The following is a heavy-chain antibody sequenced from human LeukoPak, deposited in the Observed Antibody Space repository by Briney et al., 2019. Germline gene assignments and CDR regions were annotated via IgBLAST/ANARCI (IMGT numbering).Heavy chain of an antibody. D-gene: IGHD6-6*01. CDR1: GFTFSSYS. J-gene: IGHJ4*02. CDR2: ISSSSSYI. Sequence: GGSLRLSCAASGFTFSSYSMNWVRQAPGKGLEWVSSISSSSSYIYYADSVKGRFAISRDNAKNSLYLQMNSLRAEDTAVYYCARGRSSLFDYWGQGTLVTVSS. V-gene: IGHV3-21*01. CDR3: ARGRSSLFDY.